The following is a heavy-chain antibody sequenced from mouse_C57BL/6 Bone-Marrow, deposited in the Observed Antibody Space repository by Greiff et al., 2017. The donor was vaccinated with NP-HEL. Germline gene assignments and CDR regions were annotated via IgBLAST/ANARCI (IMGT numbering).Heavy chain of an antibody. CDR1: GFTFSSYA. CDR2: ISDGGSYT. Sequence: EVQRVESGGGLVKPGGSLKLSCAASGFTFSSYAMSWVRQTPEKRLEWVATISDGGSYTYYPDNVKGRFTISRDNAKNNLYLQMSHLKSEDTAMYYCAREKIYDGYYYFDYWGQGTTLTVSS. CDR3: AREKIYDGYYYFDY. J-gene: IGHJ2*01. V-gene: IGHV5-4*01. D-gene: IGHD2-3*01.